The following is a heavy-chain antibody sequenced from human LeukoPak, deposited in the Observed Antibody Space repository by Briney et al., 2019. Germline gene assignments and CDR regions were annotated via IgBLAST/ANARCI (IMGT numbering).Heavy chain of an antibody. CDR3: ARESSGWNAYYYYYMDV. Sequence: GGSLRLSCAASGFTFSRYWMSWVRQAPGKGLEWVANIKQDGSEKYYVDSVKGRFTISRDNAKNSLYLQMNSLRAEDTAVYYCARESSGWNAYYYYYMDVWGKGTTVTISS. CDR2: IKQDGSEK. D-gene: IGHD6-19*01. V-gene: IGHV3-7*01. J-gene: IGHJ6*03. CDR1: GFTFSRYW.